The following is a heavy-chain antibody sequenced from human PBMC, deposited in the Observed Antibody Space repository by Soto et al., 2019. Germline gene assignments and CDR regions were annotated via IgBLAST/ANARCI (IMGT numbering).Heavy chain of an antibody. V-gene: IGHV3-53*01. D-gene: IGHD1-1*01. Sequence: EVQLVESGGGLIQPGGSLRLSCAASGFTISSGSVSWVRQAPGKGLEWVSATYSGGSTNYAESVKGRFTISRDDSKNTRYLQRNSLRAEDTAVFYCARVKSDSGTYGMDVWGRGTTVTVSS. CDR1: GFTISSGS. CDR2: TYSGGST. J-gene: IGHJ6*02. CDR3: ARVKSDSGTYGMDV.